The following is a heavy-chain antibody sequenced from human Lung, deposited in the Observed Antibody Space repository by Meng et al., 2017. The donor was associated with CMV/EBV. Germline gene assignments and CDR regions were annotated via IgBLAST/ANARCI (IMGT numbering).Heavy chain of an antibody. CDR1: GGSITGGDYY. CDR2: VYYTGGT. Sequence: QLHLHASGPGLGKASQTLSLTCTVSGGSITGGDYYWSWIRQPPGKGLEWIGCVYYTGGTYDNPSLKRRLSMSVDTSNNQFFLNLTSVTAADTAFYFCARGSNTAMAYFDSWGLGTLVTVSS. CDR3: ARGSNTAMAYFDS. V-gene: IGHV4-30-4*01. D-gene: IGHD5-18*01. J-gene: IGHJ4*02.